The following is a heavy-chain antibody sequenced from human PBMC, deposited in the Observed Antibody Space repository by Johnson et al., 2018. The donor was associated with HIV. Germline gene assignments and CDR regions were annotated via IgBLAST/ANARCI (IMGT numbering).Heavy chain of an antibody. Sequence: VQLVESGGGLVKPGGSLRLSCVGSGIAFSTNWMHWVRQAPGKGLVWVSRINSDGRSTSYVDSVEGRFPISRDNSKDTLYLQMNSLRAEDTALYYCARSRGYSGWVGAFDIWGQGTMVTVSS. J-gene: IGHJ3*02. V-gene: IGHV3-74*02. D-gene: IGHD5-12*01. CDR3: ARSRGYSGWVGAFDI. CDR1: GIAFSTNW. CDR2: INSDGRST.